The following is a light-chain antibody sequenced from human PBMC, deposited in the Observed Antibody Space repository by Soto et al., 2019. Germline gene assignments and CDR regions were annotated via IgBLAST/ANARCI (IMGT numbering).Light chain of an antibody. Sequence: DIQMTQSPSTLSASVGDRVTITCRASQSISSWLAWYQQKPGKAPKLLIYKASSLESGVPSRFSGSGSGTEFILTISSLHPEDFTTYYCQQYNSYPLTFGGGTKVEIK. J-gene: IGKJ4*01. CDR3: QQYNSYPLT. V-gene: IGKV1-5*03. CDR1: QSISSW. CDR2: KAS.